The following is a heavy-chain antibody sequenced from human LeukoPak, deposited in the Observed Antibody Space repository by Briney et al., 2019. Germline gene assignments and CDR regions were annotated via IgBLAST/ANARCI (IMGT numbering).Heavy chain of an antibody. CDR1: GFTFDDYA. J-gene: IGHJ4*02. V-gene: IGHV3-9*01. Sequence: GRSLRLSCAASGFTFDDYAMHWVRQAPGKGLEWVSGISWNSGSIGYADSVKGRFTISRDNAKNSLYLQMNSLRAEDTALYYCAKVDTAMVFFGPYYFDYWGQGTLVTVSS. CDR2: ISWNSGSI. D-gene: IGHD5-18*01. CDR3: AKVDTAMVFFGPYYFDY.